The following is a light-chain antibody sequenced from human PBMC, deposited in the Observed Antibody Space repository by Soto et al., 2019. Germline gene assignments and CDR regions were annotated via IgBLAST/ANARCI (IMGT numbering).Light chain of an antibody. V-gene: IGLV2-14*01. CDR3: TSYRSSSLVV. Sequence: QSVLTQPASVSGSPGQSITISCTGTSSDVGGYNYVSWYQQHPGKAPKLMIYDVSNRPSGVSNRFSGSKSGNTASLTISGLQAEDEADYYCTSYRSSSLVVFGGGTKVTVL. CDR1: SSDVGGYNY. J-gene: IGLJ2*01. CDR2: DVS.